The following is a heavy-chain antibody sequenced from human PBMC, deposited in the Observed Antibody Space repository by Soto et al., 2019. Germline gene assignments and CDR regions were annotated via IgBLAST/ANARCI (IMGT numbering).Heavy chain of an antibody. CDR1: GYTFTSYD. Sequence: ASVKVSCKASGYTFTSYDINWARQATGQGLEWMGWMNPNSGNTGYAQKFQGRVTMTRNTSISTAYMELSSLRSEDTAVYYCARAYYYDRSGYYLNRFDPWGQGTLVTVSS. V-gene: IGHV1-8*01. CDR3: ARAYYYDRSGYYLNRFDP. D-gene: IGHD3-22*01. CDR2: MNPNSGNT. J-gene: IGHJ5*02.